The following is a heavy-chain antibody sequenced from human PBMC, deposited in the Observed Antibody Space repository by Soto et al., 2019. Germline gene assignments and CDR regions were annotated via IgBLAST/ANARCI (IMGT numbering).Heavy chain of an antibody. CDR2: IIPMFGTT. CDR1: GDTVSKFL. V-gene: IGHV1-69*01. J-gene: IGHJ4*02. D-gene: IGHD4-17*01. CDR3: AREIGYGDFSAALLD. Sequence: QVQLVQSGAEVKKPGSPVKVSCKASGDTVSKFLINWVRQAPGQGPEWMGGIIPMFGTTNYARKFRGRVTITADESTTTAYMELSSLQSDDTAVYYCAREIGYGDFSAALLDWGQGTLVTVSS.